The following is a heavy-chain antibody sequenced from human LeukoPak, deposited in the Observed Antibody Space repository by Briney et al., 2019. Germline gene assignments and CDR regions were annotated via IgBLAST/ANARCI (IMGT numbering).Heavy chain of an antibody. V-gene: IGHV4-31*11. CDR1: GGSISSGGYS. CDR2: IYYSGST. D-gene: IGHD3-10*01. Sequence: SQTLSLTCAVSGGSISSGGYSWSWIRQHPGKGLERIGYIYYSGSTYYNPSLKSRVTISVDTSKNQFSLKLSSVTAADTAVYYCARSGGPTSDYWGQGTLVTVSS. J-gene: IGHJ4*02. CDR3: ARSGGPTSDY.